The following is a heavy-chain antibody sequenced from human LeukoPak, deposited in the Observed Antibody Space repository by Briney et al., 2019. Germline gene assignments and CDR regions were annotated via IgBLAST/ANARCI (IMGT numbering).Heavy chain of an antibody. CDR1: GFTFSSYS. CDR2: ISSSSSYI. D-gene: IGHD3-9*01. V-gene: IGHV3-21*01. Sequence: PGGSLRLSCAASGFTFSSYSMNWVRQAPGKGLEWVSSISSSSSYIYYADSVKGRFTISRDNAKNSLYLQMNSLRAEDTAVYYCARDYDILTGYVLFDYWGQGTLVTVSS. CDR3: ARDYDILTGYVLFDY. J-gene: IGHJ4*02.